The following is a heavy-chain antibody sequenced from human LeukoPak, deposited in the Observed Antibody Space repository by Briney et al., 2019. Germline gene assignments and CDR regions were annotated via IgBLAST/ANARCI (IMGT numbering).Heavy chain of an antibody. CDR2: IYYSGST. CDR1: GGSISSGDYY. Sequence: KSSETLSLTCTVSGGSISSGDYYWSWIRQPPGKGLEWIGYIYYSGSTYYNPSLKSRVTISVDTSKNQFSLKLSSVTAADTAVYYCARDPSDEVNWFDPWGQGTLVTVSS. J-gene: IGHJ5*02. V-gene: IGHV4-30-4*01. CDR3: ARDPSDEVNWFDP.